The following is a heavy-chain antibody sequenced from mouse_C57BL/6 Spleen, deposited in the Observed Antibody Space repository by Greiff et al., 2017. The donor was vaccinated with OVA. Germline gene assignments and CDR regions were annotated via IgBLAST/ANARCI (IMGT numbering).Heavy chain of an antibody. V-gene: IGHV1-69*01. J-gene: IGHJ4*01. Sequence: QVQLQQPGAELVMPGASVKLSCKASGYTFTSYWMHWVKQRPGQGLEWIGEIDPSDSDTNYTQKFKGKATLTVDKSSSTAYMQLSSLTSADSAVYYCARYVDYAMDYWGQGTSVTVAS. CDR2: IDPSDSDT. CDR1: GYTFTSYW. CDR3: ARYVDYAMDY.